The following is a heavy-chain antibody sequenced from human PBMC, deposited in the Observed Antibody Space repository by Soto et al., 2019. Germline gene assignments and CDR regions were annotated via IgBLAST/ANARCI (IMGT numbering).Heavy chain of an antibody. J-gene: IGHJ4*02. CDR2: IKSKTDGGTT. CDR1: GFTFSNAW. CDR3: TFLEWLSRSFLDY. V-gene: IGHV3-15*01. Sequence: GGSLRLSCAASGFTFSNAWMSWVRQAPGKGLEWVGRIKSKTDGGTTDYAAPVKGRFTISRDDSKNTLYLQMNSLKTEDTAVYYCTFLEWLSRSFLDYWGQGTLVTVSS. D-gene: IGHD3-3*01.